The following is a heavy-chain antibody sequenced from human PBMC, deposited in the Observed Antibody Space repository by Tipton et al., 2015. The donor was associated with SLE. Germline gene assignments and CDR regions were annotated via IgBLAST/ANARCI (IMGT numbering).Heavy chain of an antibody. Sequence: PSLTCTVSGDSISSGCYWSWIRQPPGKGLEWIGYIYYSGSTNYNPSLKSRVTISVDTSKNQFSLKLSSVTAADTAVYYCASLLPGHCTGGVCYTDYWGQGTLVTVSS. CDR2: IYYSGST. V-gene: IGHV4-59*08. D-gene: IGHD2-8*02. CDR3: ASLLPGHCTGGVCYTDY. J-gene: IGHJ4*02. CDR1: GDSISSGCY.